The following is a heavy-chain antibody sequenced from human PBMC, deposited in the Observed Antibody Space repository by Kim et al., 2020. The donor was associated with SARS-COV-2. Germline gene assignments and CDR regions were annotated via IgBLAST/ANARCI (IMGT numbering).Heavy chain of an antibody. V-gene: IGHV3-74*01. J-gene: IGHJ3*02. CDR3: ARGNIAATGRGFDI. CDR1: GFTFSSYW. Sequence: GGSLRLSCAASGFTFSSYWMHWVRQAPGKGLVWVSRINGDGTSTNYADSVKGRFTISRDRAKNTLYLQMNSLRAEDTAVYYCARGNIAATGRGFDIWGQGTIVTVSS. D-gene: IGHD6-13*01. CDR2: INGDGTST.